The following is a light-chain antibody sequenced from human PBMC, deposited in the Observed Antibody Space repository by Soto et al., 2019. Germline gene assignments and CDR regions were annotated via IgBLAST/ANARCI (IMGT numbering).Light chain of an antibody. CDR1: QSVSSSY. CDR3: QQYGSSPIT. J-gene: IGKJ1*01. V-gene: IGKV3-20*01. Sequence: EIVLTQSPGTVSLSPGERATLSCRASQSVSSSYLAWYQQKPGQAPRLLIYGASSRATGIPDRFSGSGSGTDFTLTISRLGPEDFAVYYCQQYGSSPITFGQGTKVDI. CDR2: GAS.